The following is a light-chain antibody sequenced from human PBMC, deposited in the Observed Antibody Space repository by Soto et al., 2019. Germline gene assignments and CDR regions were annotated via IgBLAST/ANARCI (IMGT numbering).Light chain of an antibody. CDR1: QNIGTW. V-gene: IGKV1-5*03. J-gene: IGKJ1*01. CDR2: KAS. CDR3: QQYHSYWT. Sequence: DIQMTQSPSTLSASVGDRVTITCRASQNIGTWLAWYQQKPGKAPNLLIYKASSLESGVPSRFSGSGSGTEFPLTISSLQPDDFATYYCQQYHSYWTFGQGTKVEIK.